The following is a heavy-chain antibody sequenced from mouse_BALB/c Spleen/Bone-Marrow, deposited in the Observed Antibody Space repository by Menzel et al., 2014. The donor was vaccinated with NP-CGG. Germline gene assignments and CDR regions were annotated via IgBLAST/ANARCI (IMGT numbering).Heavy chain of an antibody. CDR3: AREELRAWFVY. J-gene: IGHJ3*01. CDR1: GYTFTSYT. V-gene: IGHV1-4*01. D-gene: IGHD2-4*01. CDR2: INPSSDYT. Sequence: VQLVESGAELARPGASVKMSCKASGYTFTSYTIHWVKQRPGQGLEWIGYINPSSDYTNYNQKFKDKATLTADKSSSTAYMQLSSLTSEDSAVYYCAREELRAWFVYWGQGTLVTVSA.